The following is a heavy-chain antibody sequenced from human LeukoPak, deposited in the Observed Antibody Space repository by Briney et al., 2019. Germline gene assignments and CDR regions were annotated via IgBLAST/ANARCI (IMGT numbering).Heavy chain of an antibody. J-gene: IGHJ4*02. CDR1: GYTFTGYY. D-gene: IGHD6-19*01. CDR2: INPNSGGT. Sequence: ASVKVSCKASGYTFTGYYMHWVRQAPGQGLEWMGWINPNSGGTNYAQKFQGRVTMTRDTSISTAYMELSRLRSDDTAVYYCASLVDIAVAERTDYWGQGTLVTVSS. V-gene: IGHV1-2*02. CDR3: ASLVDIAVAERTDY.